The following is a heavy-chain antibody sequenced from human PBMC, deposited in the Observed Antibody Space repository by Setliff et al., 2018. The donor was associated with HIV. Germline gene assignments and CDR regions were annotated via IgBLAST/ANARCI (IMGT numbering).Heavy chain of an antibody. CDR2: INPNSGGT. J-gene: IGHJ4*02. CDR3: ARDTVKATFSDY. CDR1: GYSFTAYH. D-gene: IGHD4-17*01. V-gene: IGHV1-2*02. Sequence: RASVKVSCKASGYSFTAYHMHWVRQAPGQGLEWMGWINPNSGGTNYAQKFQGRVTMTRDTSIITAYMELSSLTPADTAVYYCARDTVKATFSDYWGQGTLVTVSS.